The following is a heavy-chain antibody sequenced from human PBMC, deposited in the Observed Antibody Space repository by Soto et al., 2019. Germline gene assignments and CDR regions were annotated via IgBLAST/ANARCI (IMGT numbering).Heavy chain of an antibody. CDR1: GYTFTSYG. Sequence: PGASVKVSCKASGYTFTSYGISWVRQAPGQGLEWMGWISAYNGNTNYAQKLQGRVTMTTDTSTSTAYMELSSLTSEDTALYYCARMAEAGGVKWFDPWGQGTLVTVSS. CDR3: ARMAEAGGVKWFDP. J-gene: IGHJ5*02. CDR2: ISAYNGNT. V-gene: IGHV1-18*01. D-gene: IGHD6-19*01.